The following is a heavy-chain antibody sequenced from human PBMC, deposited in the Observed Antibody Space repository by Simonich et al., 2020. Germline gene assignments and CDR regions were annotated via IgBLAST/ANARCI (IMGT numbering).Heavy chain of an antibody. CDR1: GFTFSSYA. J-gene: IGHJ4*02. CDR2: ISGSGGST. CDR3: AKVGDSSSWYVDY. D-gene: IGHD6-13*01. V-gene: IGHV3-23*01. Sequence: EVQLLESGGGLVQPGGSLRLSCAASGFTFSSYAMSWVRQAPGKVLGWISAISGSGGSTYYADSVKGRFTISRDNSKNTLYLQMNSLRAEDTAVYYCAKVGDSSSWYVDYWGQGTLVTVSS.